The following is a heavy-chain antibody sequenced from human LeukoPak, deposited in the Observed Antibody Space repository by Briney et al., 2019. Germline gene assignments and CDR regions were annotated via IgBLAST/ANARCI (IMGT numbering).Heavy chain of an antibody. CDR3: ARPSPNSSGWYYFDY. D-gene: IGHD6-19*01. V-gene: IGHV4-4*08. Sequence: PSETLSLTCTVSGGSISSYYWTWNRQPPGKGLEWIGYIYTSGSTNYNPSLKSRVTISVDTSKNQFSLKLSSVTAADTAVYYCARPSPNSSGWYYFDYWGQGTLVTVSS. CDR1: GGSISSYY. CDR2: IYTSGST. J-gene: IGHJ4*02.